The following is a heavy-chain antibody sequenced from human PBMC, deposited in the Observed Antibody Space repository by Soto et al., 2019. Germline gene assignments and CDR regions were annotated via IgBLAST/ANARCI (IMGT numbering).Heavy chain of an antibody. CDR3: ARFSGNTIDY. CDR1: GGSISSSSYY. J-gene: IGHJ4*02. D-gene: IGHD5-18*01. Sequence: ASETLSLTFTVSGGSISSSSYYWGWVRQPPGKGLEWIGSIYYSGSTYYNPSLKSRVTISVDTSKNQFSLKLSSVTAADTAVYYCARFSGNTIDYWRQGTLVTVSS. CDR2: IYYSGST. V-gene: IGHV4-39*01.